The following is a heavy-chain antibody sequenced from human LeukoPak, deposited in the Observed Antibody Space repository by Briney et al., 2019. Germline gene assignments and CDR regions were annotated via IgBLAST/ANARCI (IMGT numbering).Heavy chain of an antibody. CDR1: GFTFSSCA. V-gene: IGHV3-23*01. J-gene: IGHJ4*02. CDR2: ISGSGGST. Sequence: GGSLRLSCAASGFTFSSCAMSWVRQAPGKGLEWVSAISGSGGSTYYADSVRGRFTISRDNSKNTLCLQMNSLRAEDTAVYYCAKLTYGAFDYWGQGTLVTVSS. D-gene: IGHD4/OR15-4a*01. CDR3: AKLTYGAFDY.